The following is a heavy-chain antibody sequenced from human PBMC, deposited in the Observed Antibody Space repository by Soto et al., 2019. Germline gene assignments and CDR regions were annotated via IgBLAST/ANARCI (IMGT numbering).Heavy chain of an antibody. CDR3: ARDQYRGYDFAR. J-gene: IGHJ5*02. D-gene: IGHD5-12*01. CDR1: GASIAGGSYY. CDR2: IPSRGRP. V-gene: IGHV4-30-4*01. Sequence: QVQLRESGPGLVKPSQTLLLTCSVSGASIAGGSYYWSWLRQPPGKGLEWIGYIPSRGRPFYHPSLASRITISSDTSKTQLALQLTSVTADDPAVYYCARDQYRGYDFARWGQGTLGTVSS.